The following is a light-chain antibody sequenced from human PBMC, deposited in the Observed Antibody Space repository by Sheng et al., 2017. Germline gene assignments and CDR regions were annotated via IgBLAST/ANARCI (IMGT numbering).Light chain of an antibody. J-gene: IGKJ3*01. CDR2: DTS. V-gene: IGKV3-11*01. Sequence: EIVLTQSPATLSLSPGERATLSCRASQTVNGFLVWYQQKPGQAPRLLIYDTSTRATGIPARFSGSGSGTDFTLTISSLEPEDFAVYYCQQRSNWPLFTFGPGTKVDIK. CDR3: QQRSNWPLFT. CDR1: QTVNGF.